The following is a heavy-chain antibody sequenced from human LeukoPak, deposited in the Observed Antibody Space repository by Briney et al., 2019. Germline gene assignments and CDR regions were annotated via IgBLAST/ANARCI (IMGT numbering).Heavy chain of an antibody. CDR2: ISSSSSYI. CDR1: GFTFSSYS. J-gene: IGHJ4*02. V-gene: IGHV3-21*01. Sequence: GGSLRLSCAASGFTFSSYSMNWVRQAPGKGLEWVSSISSSSSYIYYADSVKGRFAISRDNAKNSLYLQMTSLRAEDTAVYYCARDSQVTYYYDSSGYYSYWGQGTLVTVSS. D-gene: IGHD3-22*01. CDR3: ARDSQVTYYYDSSGYYSY.